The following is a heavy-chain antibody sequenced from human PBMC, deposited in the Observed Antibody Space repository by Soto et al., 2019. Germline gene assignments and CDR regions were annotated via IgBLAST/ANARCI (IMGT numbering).Heavy chain of an antibody. CDR1: GFIFSGYS. V-gene: IGHV3-30-3*01. Sequence: LSLTCAVSGFIFSGYSMHWARQAPGKGLVWVALISPDGGNQYYSESAKGRFTISRDNSKNTLYLQMNDLRPDDTALYYCARENSRIAPRLFQHWGHGSLVTVSS. CDR2: ISPDGGNQ. CDR3: ARENSRIAPRLFQH. J-gene: IGHJ1*01. D-gene: IGHD6-6*01.